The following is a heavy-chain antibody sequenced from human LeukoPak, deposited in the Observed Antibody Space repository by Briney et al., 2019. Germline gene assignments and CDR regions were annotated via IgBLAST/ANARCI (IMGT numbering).Heavy chain of an antibody. D-gene: IGHD3-16*01. V-gene: IGHV3-23*01. CDR2: NSDSGGTT. CDR3: AGGRYYCMDV. Sequence: GGSVTLSCTASGFTFKTYARSWPRPAPGKGQGWVSSNSDSGGTTYYADSVNGRFTISRDHSKNTPDLQMNGLRAEDTAVYYCAGGRYYCMDVWGQGTTVTVSS. J-gene: IGHJ6*02. CDR1: GFTFKTYA.